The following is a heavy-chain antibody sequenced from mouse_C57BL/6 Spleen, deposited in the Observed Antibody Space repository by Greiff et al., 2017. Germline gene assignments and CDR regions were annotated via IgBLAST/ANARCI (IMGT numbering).Heavy chain of an antibody. J-gene: IGHJ2*01. V-gene: IGHV1-53*01. Sequence: QVHVKQPGTELVRPGASVKLSCKASGYTFTSYWMHWVKQRPGQGLEWIGNINPSNGGTNYNEKFKNKATLTVNKSSSTAYMQLSSLTSEDSAVYYCARSDYGTYFDYWGQGTTLTVSS. CDR3: ARSDYGTYFDY. D-gene: IGHD1-1*01. CDR1: GYTFTSYW. CDR2: INPSNGGT.